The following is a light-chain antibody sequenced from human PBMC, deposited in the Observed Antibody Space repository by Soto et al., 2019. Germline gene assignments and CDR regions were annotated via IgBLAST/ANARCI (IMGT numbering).Light chain of an antibody. CDR1: SSDVGGYNY. Sequence: QSALTQPPSASGSPGQSVTISCTGTSSDVGGYNYVSWYQQHPGKAPKLMIYDVTKRPSGVPDRFSGSKSGNTASLTVSGLQAEDEADYYCSSYAGNTGVFGGGTKLTVL. CDR2: DVT. J-gene: IGLJ2*01. CDR3: SSYAGNTGV. V-gene: IGLV2-8*01.